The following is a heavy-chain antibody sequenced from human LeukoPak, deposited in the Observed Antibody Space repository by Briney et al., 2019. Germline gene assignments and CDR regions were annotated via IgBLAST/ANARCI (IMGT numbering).Heavy chain of an antibody. CDR1: GYTFTSYG. V-gene: IGHV1-18*01. CDR2: ISAYNGNT. D-gene: IGHD3-3*01. Sequence: ASVKVSCKASGYTFTSYGISWVRQAPGQGLEWMGWISAYNGNTNYAQKLQGRVTMTTDTSTSPAYMELRSLRSDDTAVYYCAREAHYDFWSGYSAYFDYWGLGTLVTVSS. CDR3: AREAHYDFWSGYSAYFDY. J-gene: IGHJ4*02.